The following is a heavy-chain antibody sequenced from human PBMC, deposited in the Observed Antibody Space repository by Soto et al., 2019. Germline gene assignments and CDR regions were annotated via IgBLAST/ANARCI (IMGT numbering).Heavy chain of an antibody. Sequence: QVQLVESGGGVVQPGRSLRLSCAASGFTFSSYAMHWVRQAPGKGLEWVAVISYDGSNKYYADSVKGRFTISRDNSKNTLYLQMNSLRAEDTAVYYCARVRPGSGSYRSRYYYYGMDVWGQGTTVTVSS. CDR3: ARVRPGSGSYRSRYYYYGMDV. D-gene: IGHD1-26*01. J-gene: IGHJ6*02. V-gene: IGHV3-30-3*01. CDR2: ISYDGSNK. CDR1: GFTFSSYA.